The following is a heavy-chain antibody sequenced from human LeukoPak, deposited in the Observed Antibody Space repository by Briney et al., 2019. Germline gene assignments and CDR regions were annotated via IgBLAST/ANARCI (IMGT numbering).Heavy chain of an antibody. CDR1: GFTFSSDS. CDR2: IYSGGST. D-gene: IGHD3-9*01. CDR3: AKPYYDILTGYPNDAFDI. V-gene: IGHV3-53*05. J-gene: IGHJ3*02. Sequence: GGSLRLSCTVSGFTFSSDSMSWVRQAPGKGLEWVSFIYSGGSTHYADSVKGRFTISRDNTKNTLYLQMNSLRAEDTAVYYCAKPYYDILTGYPNDAFDIWGQGTMVTVSS.